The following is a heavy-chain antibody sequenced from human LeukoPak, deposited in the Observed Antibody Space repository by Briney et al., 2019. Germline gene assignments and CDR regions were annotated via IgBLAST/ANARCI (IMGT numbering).Heavy chain of an antibody. CDR3: AKDPGYSSSWYYFDY. V-gene: IGHV3-23*01. Sequence: GGSLRLSCAASGFTFSSYAMSWVRQAPGKGLEWVSAISGSGGSTYYADSVKGRFTISRDNSKNTLYLQMNSLRAEDTAVYYCAKDPGYSSSWYYFDYWGQGTLVTVSS. CDR2: ISGSGGST. J-gene: IGHJ4*02. CDR1: GFTFSSYA. D-gene: IGHD6-13*01.